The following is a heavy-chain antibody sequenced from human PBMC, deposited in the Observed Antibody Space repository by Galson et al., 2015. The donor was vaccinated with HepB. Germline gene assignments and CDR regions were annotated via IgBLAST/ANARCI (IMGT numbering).Heavy chain of an antibody. V-gene: IGHV4-30-4*01. J-gene: IGHJ6*02. CDR2: IYYSGST. CDR1: GGSISSGDYY. D-gene: IGHD2-2*01. Sequence: LSLTCTVSGGSISSGDYYWSWIRQPPGKGLEWIGYIYYSGSTYYNPSLKSRVTISVDTSKNQFSLKLSSVTAADTAVYYCARVSIVVVPAAMGMDVWGQGTTVTVSS. CDR3: ARVSIVVVPAAMGMDV.